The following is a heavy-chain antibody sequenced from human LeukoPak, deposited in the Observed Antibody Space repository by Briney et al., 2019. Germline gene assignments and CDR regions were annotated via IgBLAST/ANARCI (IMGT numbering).Heavy chain of an antibody. V-gene: IGHV3-49*04. D-gene: IGHD5-12*01. J-gene: IGHJ3*02. CDR3: TRAQKWLRDHDAFDI. CDR2: IRSKAYGGTT. CDR1: GFTFGDYA. Sequence: PGRSLRLSCTASGFTFGDYAMSWVRQAPGKGLEWVGFIRSKAYGGTTEYAASVKGRFTISRDDSKSIAYLQMNSLKTEDTAVYYCTRAQKWLRDHDAFDIWGQGTMVTVSS.